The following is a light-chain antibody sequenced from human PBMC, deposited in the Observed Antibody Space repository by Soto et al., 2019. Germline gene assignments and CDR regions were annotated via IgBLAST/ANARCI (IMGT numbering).Light chain of an antibody. CDR3: QQSFTPPIT. Sequence: DIQMTQSPSSLSAFVGDRITITCRASQSISSFLNRYQQKPGKAPKLLIYDTSTLQSGVPSRFSGSGSGTDFTLTISSLQPEDFATYYCQQSFTPPITFGQGTRLEIK. CDR1: QSISSF. V-gene: IGKV1-39*01. J-gene: IGKJ5*01. CDR2: DTS.